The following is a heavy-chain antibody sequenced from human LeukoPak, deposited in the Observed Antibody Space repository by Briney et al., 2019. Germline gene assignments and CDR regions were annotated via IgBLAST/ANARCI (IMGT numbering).Heavy chain of an antibody. CDR1: GGSISSGSYY. CDR3: ARVCRPPLRLRYDWLKYYYYMDV. D-gene: IGHD3-9*01. Sequence: SETLSLTCTVSGGSISSGSYYWIWIRQPAGKGLEWIGRIYTSGSTNYNPSLKSRVTISVDTSKNQFSLKLSSVTAADTAVYYCARVCRPPLRLRYDWLKYYYYMDVWGKGTTVTVSS. CDR2: IYTSGST. V-gene: IGHV4-61*02. J-gene: IGHJ6*03.